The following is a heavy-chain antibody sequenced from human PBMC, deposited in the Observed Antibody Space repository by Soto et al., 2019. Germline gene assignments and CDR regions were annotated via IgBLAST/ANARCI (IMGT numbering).Heavy chain of an antibody. Sequence: QVQLQESGPGLVKPSQTLSLTCSVSGDSIRGGGHYWNWIRQFPGQGLEWIGYVYHSGSTHYNPSLRGRLTISIDTSTNQFSLRLISVTAADTALYYCARDTGLAPTVWGYWGHGTQVTVSS. V-gene: IGHV4-31*03. J-gene: IGHJ4*03. CDR3: ARDTGLAPTVWGY. D-gene: IGHD7-27*01. CDR2: VYHSGST. CDR1: GDSIRGGGHY.